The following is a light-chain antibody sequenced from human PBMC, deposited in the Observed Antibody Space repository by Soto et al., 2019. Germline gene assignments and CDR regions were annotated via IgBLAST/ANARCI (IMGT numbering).Light chain of an antibody. Sequence: DIQMTQSPSTLSASVGDRVTITCRASQSISSWLAWYQQKPGKAPKLLIYKASSLESGVPSRFSGSGSGTEFTLTISSLQPEDIATYYCQQSHTIPITFGPGTRLEIK. J-gene: IGKJ5*01. CDR2: KAS. CDR3: QQSHTIPIT. CDR1: QSISSW. V-gene: IGKV1-5*03.